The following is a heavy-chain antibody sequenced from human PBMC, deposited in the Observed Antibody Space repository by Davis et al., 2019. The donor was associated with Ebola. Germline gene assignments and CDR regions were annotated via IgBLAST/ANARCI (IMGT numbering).Heavy chain of an antibody. CDR2: ISYDGNYK. V-gene: IGHV3-30*03. Sequence: PGGSLRPSCTAFGFSFSTYGMHWVRQAPGKGLEWVAVISYDGNYKNYVDSVKGRFTISRDNSDNTLFLQMNSLRAEDTAVYYCATDNWGPALWGQGTLLTVSS. D-gene: IGHD7-27*01. J-gene: IGHJ4*02. CDR3: ATDNWGPAL. CDR1: GFSFSTYG.